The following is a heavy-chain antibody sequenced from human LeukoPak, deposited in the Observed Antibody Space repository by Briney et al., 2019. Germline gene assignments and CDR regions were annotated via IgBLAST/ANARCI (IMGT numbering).Heavy chain of an antibody. D-gene: IGHD1-26*01. V-gene: IGHV1-18*01. J-gene: IGHJ5*02. CDR1: GYTFTSYG. CDR3: ARANSGSSPRWFDP. Sequence: ASVKVSCKASGYTFTSYGISWVRQAPGQGLEWMGWISAYNGNTNYAQKLQGRVTMTTDTSTSTAYMELRSLGSEDTAVYYCARANSGSSPRWFDPWGQGTLVTVSS. CDR2: ISAYNGNT.